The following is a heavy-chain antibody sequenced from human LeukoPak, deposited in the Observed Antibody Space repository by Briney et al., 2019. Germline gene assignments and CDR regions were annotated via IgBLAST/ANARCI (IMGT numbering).Heavy chain of an antibody. CDR2: ISSSDSTI. J-gene: IGHJ4*02. D-gene: IGHD6-19*01. CDR3: ARDDKGIAVAGFDY. Sequence: KTGGSLRLSCAASGFTFSDYYMSWIRQAPGKGLEWVSYISSSDSTIYYADSVKGRFTISRDNAKNSLYLQMNSLRAEDTAVYYCARDDKGIAVAGFDYWGQGTLVTVSS. V-gene: IGHV3-11*04. CDR1: GFTFSDYY.